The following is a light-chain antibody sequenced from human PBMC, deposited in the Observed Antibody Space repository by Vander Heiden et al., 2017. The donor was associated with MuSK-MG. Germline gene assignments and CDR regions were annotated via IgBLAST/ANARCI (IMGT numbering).Light chain of an antibody. CDR3: MQALHTPT. J-gene: IGKJ1*01. Sequence: DSGMTQSPPSLPVTPAEPASISCRSSQSLLHSNGYNYLDWYLQKPGQSPQLLIYLGSDRASVVPDRFGGSGSGTDSPPIISRVPAEDVGVYYCMQALHTPTFGQGTKVEIK. V-gene: IGKV2-28*01. CDR1: QSLLHSNGYNY. CDR2: LGS.